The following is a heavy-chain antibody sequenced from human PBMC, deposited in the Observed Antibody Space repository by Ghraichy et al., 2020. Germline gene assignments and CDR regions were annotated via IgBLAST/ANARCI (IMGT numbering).Heavy chain of an antibody. CDR2: ISGSNGNT. CDR1: GYTFAIYG. V-gene: IGHV1-18*01. Sequence: ASVKVSCRASGYTFAIYGLTWVRQAPGQGLEWMGWISGSNGNTKYAQKFQGRVTMTTDTSTTTAYMELRSLRSDDTAVYFCVRDHNNNAPSFDYWGQGTLVTVSS. CDR3: VRDHNNNAPSFDY. D-gene: IGHD1-1*01. J-gene: IGHJ4*02.